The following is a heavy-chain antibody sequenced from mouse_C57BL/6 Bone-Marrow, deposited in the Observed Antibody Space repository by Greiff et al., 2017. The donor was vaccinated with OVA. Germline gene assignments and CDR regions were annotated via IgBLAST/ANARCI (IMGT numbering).Heavy chain of an antibody. CDR2: INPSTGGT. J-gene: IGHJ3*01. D-gene: IGHD1-1*01. CDR1: GYSFTGYY. V-gene: IGHV1-42*01. CDR3: ARALYYGKGFAY. Sequence: DVQLQESGPELVKPGASVKISCKASGYSFTGYYMNWVKQSPEKSLEWIGEINPSTGGTTYNQKFKAKATLTVDKSSSTAYMQLKSLTSEDSAVYYCARALYYGKGFAYWGQGTLVTVSA.